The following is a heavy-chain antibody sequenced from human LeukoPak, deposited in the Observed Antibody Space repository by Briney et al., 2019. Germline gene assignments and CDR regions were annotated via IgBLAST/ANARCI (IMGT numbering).Heavy chain of an antibody. CDR2: IYTSGST. V-gene: IGHV4-4*07. J-gene: IGHJ4*02. Sequence: SETLSLTCTVSGGSISSYYWSWIRQPAGKGLEWIGRIYTSGSTNYNPSLKSRVTMSVDTSKNQFSLKLSSVAAADTAVYYCARDMGDYDILTGYRYYFDYWGQGTLVTVSS. CDR3: ARDMGDYDILTGYRYYFDY. CDR1: GGSISSYY. D-gene: IGHD3-9*01.